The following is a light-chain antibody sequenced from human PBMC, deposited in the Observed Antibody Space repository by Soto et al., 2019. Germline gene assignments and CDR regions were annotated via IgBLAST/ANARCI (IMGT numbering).Light chain of an antibody. CDR3: QQFNSYSCA. V-gene: IGKV1-13*02. Sequence: AIQLTQSPSSLSASVGDRVTITCRANQGISSALAWYQQKPGKPPKLLIYDASSLESGVPSRFSGSGSGTDFSLTISSLQPEDFATYYCQQFNSYSCAFGPGTKVDIK. CDR2: DAS. CDR1: QGISSA. J-gene: IGKJ3*01.